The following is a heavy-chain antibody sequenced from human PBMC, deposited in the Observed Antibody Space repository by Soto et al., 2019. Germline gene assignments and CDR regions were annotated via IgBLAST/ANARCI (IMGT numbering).Heavy chain of an antibody. CDR3: ARDRLRYNWNDFPYFYYGMDV. D-gene: IGHD1-1*01. J-gene: IGHJ6*02. CDR2: MSYDGSNK. CDR1: GFTFSSYA. Sequence: QVQLVESGGGVVQPGRSLRLSCAASGFTFSSYAMHWVRQAPGKGLEWVAVMSYDGSNKYYADSVKGRFTISRDNSKNTLYLQMNSLRAEDTAVYYCARDRLRYNWNDFPYFYYGMDVWGLGTTVTVSS. V-gene: IGHV3-30*14.